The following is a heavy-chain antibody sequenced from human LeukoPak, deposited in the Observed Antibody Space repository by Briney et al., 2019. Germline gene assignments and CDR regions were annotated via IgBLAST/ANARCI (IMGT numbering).Heavy chain of an antibody. J-gene: IGHJ4*02. CDR1: GFTFSSYA. CDR2: ISTSGDNT. V-gene: IGHV3-23*01. CDR3: ARKVYHRFDY. Sequence: GGSLRLSCAASGFTFSSYAMTWVRQAPGKGLEWVSAISTSGDNTYYADSVRGRFTISRDNSKNTLYLQMNSLRADDTAVYHCARKVYHRFDYWGQGTLVTVSS. D-gene: IGHD2-2*01.